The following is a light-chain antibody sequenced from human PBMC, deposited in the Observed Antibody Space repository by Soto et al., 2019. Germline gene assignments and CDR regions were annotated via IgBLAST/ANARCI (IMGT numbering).Light chain of an antibody. CDR3: GSYTSINTMV. CDR1: SSDVGGYNY. CDR2: EVS. Sequence: QSVLTQPASVSGSPGQSITISCTGTSSDVGGYNYVSWYQQHPGKAPKLMIYEVSNRPSGVSHRFSGSKSGNTASLTISGLQAEDEADYYCGSYTSINTMVFGGGTKVTVL. V-gene: IGLV2-14*01. J-gene: IGLJ2*01.